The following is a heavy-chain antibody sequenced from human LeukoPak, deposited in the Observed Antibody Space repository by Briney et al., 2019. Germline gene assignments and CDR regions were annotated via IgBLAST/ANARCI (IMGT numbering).Heavy chain of an antibody. CDR1: GGSISSGGYS. J-gene: IGHJ3*02. D-gene: IGHD5-12*01. CDR3: ASGNTGYDRDSFDI. Sequence: PSETLSLTCAVSGGSISSGGYSWSWVRQPPGEGLEGVGYIYHSGSTYYNPSLQSRVTISLDRSKNQFSLKLSSMTAADTAVYYCASGNTGYDRDSFDIWGQGTMVTVSS. CDR2: IYHSGST. V-gene: IGHV4-30-2*01.